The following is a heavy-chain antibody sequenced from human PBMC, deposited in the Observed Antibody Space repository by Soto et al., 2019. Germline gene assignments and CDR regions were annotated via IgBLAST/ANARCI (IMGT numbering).Heavy chain of an antibody. Sequence: GGSLRLSCAASGFTFSSYSMNWVRQAPGKGLEWVSSISSSSSYIYYADSVKGRFTISRDNAKNSLYLQMNSLRAEDTAVYYCARDRRSSSWRHAFDIWGQGTMVTVSS. D-gene: IGHD6-13*01. CDR3: ARDRRSSSWRHAFDI. V-gene: IGHV3-21*01. CDR1: GFTFSSYS. J-gene: IGHJ3*02. CDR2: ISSSSSYI.